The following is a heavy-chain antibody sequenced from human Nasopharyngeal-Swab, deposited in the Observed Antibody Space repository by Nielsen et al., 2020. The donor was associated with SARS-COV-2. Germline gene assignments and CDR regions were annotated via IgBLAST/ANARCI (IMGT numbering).Heavy chain of an antibody. CDR2: ISGDGGST. Sequence: LSLTCAASGFTFDDYAMHWVRQAPGKGLEWVSLISGDGGSTYYADSVKGRFTISRDNSKNSLYLQMNSLRTEDTALYYCAKVLTPAVTPDEDIWGQGTMVTVSS. V-gene: IGHV3-43*02. J-gene: IGHJ3*02. D-gene: IGHD4-23*01. CDR1: GFTFDDYA. CDR3: AKVLTPAVTPDEDI.